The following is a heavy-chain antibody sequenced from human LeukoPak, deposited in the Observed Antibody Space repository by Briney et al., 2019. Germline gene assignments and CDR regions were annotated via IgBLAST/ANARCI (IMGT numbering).Heavy chain of an antibody. CDR3: ASYCSGGSCYWFDP. D-gene: IGHD2-15*01. V-gene: IGHV4-34*01. Sequence: SETLSLTCAVYGGSFSGYYWSWIRQPPGKGLEWSGEINHSGSTNYNPSLKSRVTISVDTSKNQFSLKLSSVTAADTAVYYCASYCSGGSCYWFDPWGQGTLVTVSS. CDR2: INHSGST. J-gene: IGHJ5*02. CDR1: GGSFSGYY.